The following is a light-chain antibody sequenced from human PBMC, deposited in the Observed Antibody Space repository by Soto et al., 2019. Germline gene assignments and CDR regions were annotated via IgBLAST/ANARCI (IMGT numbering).Light chain of an antibody. CDR2: FGS. CDR3: MQALQSLT. CDR1: QSLLYNNTYNY. V-gene: IGKV2-28*01. Sequence: EIVITQSPLTLPFSAVEPASISCRSSQSLLYNNTYNYLDWYVQKPGQSPQLLIYFGSNRAPGVPDRFSGSGSGTDFTLKINRVEAEDVGTYYCMQALQSLTFGQGTRLEIK. J-gene: IGKJ5*01.